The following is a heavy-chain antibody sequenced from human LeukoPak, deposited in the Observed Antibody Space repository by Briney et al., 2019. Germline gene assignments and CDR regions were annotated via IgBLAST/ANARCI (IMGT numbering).Heavy chain of an antibody. J-gene: IGHJ6*04. Sequence: GGSLRLSCAASGFTFSSYWMHWVRNAPGKGLVWVSRINSDGSSTSYADSVKGRFTISRDNAKNTLYLQMNSLRAEDTAVYYCAIAVAEDYYYYGMDVWGKGTTVTVSS. D-gene: IGHD6-19*01. CDR3: AIAVAEDYYYYGMDV. CDR2: INSDGSST. CDR1: GFTFSSYW. V-gene: IGHV3-74*01.